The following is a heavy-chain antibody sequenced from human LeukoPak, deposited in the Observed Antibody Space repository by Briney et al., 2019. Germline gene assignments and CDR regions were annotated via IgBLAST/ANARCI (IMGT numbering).Heavy chain of an antibody. CDR3: ARCAGPVETD. CDR2: IKQDGSEK. J-gene: IGHJ4*02. D-gene: IGHD2-21*02. V-gene: IGHV3-7*05. CDR1: GFTFSTYW. Sequence: PGGSLRVSCAASGFTFSTYWMSWVRQAPGKGLEWVANIKQDGSEKYSLDSVKGRFTISRDNAKNSLYLQMNSLRAEDTAVYYCARCAGPVETDWGQGTLVTVSS.